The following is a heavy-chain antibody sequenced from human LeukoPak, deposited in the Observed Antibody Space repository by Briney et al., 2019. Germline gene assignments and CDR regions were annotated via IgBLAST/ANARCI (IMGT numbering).Heavy chain of an antibody. Sequence: SETLSLTCTVSGDSISSGDYYWSWIRQPPGKGLEWIGYIYHTGSTYYNPSLKSRITISVDTSKKQFSLKVSSVTAADTAVYYCARVPSMARIDYWGQETLVTVSS. CDR2: IYHTGST. J-gene: IGHJ4*02. CDR3: ARVPSMARIDY. V-gene: IGHV4-30-4*01. D-gene: IGHD3-10*01. CDR1: GDSISSGDYY.